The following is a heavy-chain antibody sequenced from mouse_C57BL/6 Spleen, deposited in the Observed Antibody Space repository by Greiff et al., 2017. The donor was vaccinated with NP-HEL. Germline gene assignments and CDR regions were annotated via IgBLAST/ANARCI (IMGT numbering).Heavy chain of an antibody. Sequence: VQLQESGAELVKPGASVKMSCKASGYTFTSYWITWVKQRPGQGLEWIGDIYPGSGSTNYNEKFKSKATLTVDTSSSTAYMQLSSLTSEDSAVYYCARDYYGSSYAWFAYWGQGTLVTVSA. V-gene: IGHV1-55*01. CDR1: GYTFTSYW. CDR2: IYPGSGST. D-gene: IGHD1-1*01. J-gene: IGHJ3*01. CDR3: ARDYYGSSYAWFAY.